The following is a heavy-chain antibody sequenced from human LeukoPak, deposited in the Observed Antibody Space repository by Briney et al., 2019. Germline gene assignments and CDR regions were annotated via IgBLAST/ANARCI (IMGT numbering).Heavy chain of an antibody. J-gene: IGHJ1*01. D-gene: IGHD6-19*01. CDR2: ISYDGSNK. Sequence: GGSLRLSCAASGFTFSSYAMHWVRQAPGKGLEWVAVISYDGSNKYYAGSVKGRFTISRDNSKNTLYLQMNSLRAEDTAVYYCARVSIAVAGIRYFQHWGQGTLVTVSS. CDR3: ARVSIAVAGIRYFQH. CDR1: GFTFSSYA. V-gene: IGHV3-30-3*01.